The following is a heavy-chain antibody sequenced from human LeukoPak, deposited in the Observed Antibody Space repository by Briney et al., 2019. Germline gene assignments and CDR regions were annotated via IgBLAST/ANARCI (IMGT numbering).Heavy chain of an antibody. J-gene: IGHJ5*02. V-gene: IGHV3-66*01. Sequence: GGSLRLSCAASGFTVSSNYMSWVRQAPGKGLEWVSVIYSGGSTYYADSVKGRFTISRDNSKNTLYLQMNSLRAEDTAVYYCARSSGWYFLWFDPWGQGTLVTVSS. CDR3: ARSSGWYFLWFDP. CDR1: GFTVSSNY. CDR2: IYSGGST. D-gene: IGHD6-19*01.